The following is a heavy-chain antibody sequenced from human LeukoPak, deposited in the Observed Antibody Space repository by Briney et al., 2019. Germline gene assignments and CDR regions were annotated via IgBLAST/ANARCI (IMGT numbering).Heavy chain of an antibody. CDR2: IRSRAYGGAA. CDR1: GFTFGDYA. Sequence: GGSLRLSCTASGFTFGDYAMSWVRQAPGKGLEWVGYIRSRAYGGAAEYAASVKGRFTITRDDSKSIAYLQMSNLNTEDTAVYYCAASSGFDYWGQGTLVTVSS. V-gene: IGHV3-49*04. J-gene: IGHJ4*02. CDR3: AASSGFDY. D-gene: IGHD6-25*01.